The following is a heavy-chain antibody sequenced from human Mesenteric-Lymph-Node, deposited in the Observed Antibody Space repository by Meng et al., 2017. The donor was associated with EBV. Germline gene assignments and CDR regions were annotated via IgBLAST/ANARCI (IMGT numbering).Heavy chain of an antibody. CDR1: GVSISSSHW. Sequence: QGPLPQPGPGPVKPSGTLPLTCPVSGVSISSSHWWSWVRQPPGKGLEWIGEIYHSGSTNYNPSLKSRVTISVDKSKNQFSLKLSSVTAADTAVYYCARGTVAGTHLDYWAQGTLVTVSS. CDR3: ARGTVAGTHLDY. CDR2: IYHSGST. J-gene: IGHJ4*02. D-gene: IGHD6-19*01. V-gene: IGHV4-4*02.